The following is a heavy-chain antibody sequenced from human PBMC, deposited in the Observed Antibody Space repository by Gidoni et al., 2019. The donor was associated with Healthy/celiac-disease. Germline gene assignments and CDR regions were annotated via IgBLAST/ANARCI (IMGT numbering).Heavy chain of an antibody. CDR1: GFTFSSYG. Sequence: QVQLVESGGGVVQPGRSLRLSCAASGFTFSSYGMHWVRQAPGTGLEWVAVISYDGSNKYYEDSVKGRFTISRDNSKNTLYLQMNSLRAEDTAVYYCAKGIHSRVRNLRIDYWGQGTLVTVSS. J-gene: IGHJ4*02. D-gene: IGHD2-8*01. V-gene: IGHV3-30*18. CDR2: ISYDGSNK. CDR3: AKGIHSRVRNLRIDY.